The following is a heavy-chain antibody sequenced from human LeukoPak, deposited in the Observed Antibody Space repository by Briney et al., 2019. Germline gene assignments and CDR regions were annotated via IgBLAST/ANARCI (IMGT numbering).Heavy chain of an antibody. CDR2: IYNSGST. CDR3: TRHDYGDYRFDY. D-gene: IGHD4-17*01. Sequence: SETLSLTCTVSGVSISSSYWSWIRQPPGKGLEWIGNIYNSGSTNYNPSLKTRVTISADTSKNQFSLKLSSVTAADTAVYYCTRHDYGDYRFDYWGQGTLVTVSS. J-gene: IGHJ4*02. V-gene: IGHV4-59*08. CDR1: GVSISSSY.